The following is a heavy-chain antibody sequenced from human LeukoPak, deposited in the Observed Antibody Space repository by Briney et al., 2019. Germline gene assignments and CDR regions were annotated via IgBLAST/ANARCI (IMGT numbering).Heavy chain of an antibody. D-gene: IGHD4-23*01. J-gene: IGHJ3*02. V-gene: IGHV1-24*01. Sequence: ASVKVSCKVSGYTLTELSMHWVRQAPGKGLEWMGGFDPEDGETIYAQKFQGRVTMTEDTSTDTAYMELSSLRSEDTAVYYCATVPPLRWQNPSGAFDIWGQGTMVTVSS. CDR2: FDPEDGET. CDR1: GYTLTELS. CDR3: ATVPPLRWQNPSGAFDI.